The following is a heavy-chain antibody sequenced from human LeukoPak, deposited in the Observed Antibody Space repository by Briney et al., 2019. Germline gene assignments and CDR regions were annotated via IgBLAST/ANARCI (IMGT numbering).Heavy chain of an antibody. CDR2: LYHTGIT. D-gene: IGHD3-22*01. CDR3: VRSVDYFDNTGPHMMFDY. Sequence: SDTLSLTCSVSGGSVTSHYWNWIRRPPGKGLEWIGYLYHTGITKYNPSLKSRVSMSVDTSKNQFFLKVNSVTAADTAVYHCVRSVDYFDNTGPHMMFDYWGQGSLVTVSS. CDR1: GGSVTSHY. J-gene: IGHJ4*02. V-gene: IGHV4-59*02.